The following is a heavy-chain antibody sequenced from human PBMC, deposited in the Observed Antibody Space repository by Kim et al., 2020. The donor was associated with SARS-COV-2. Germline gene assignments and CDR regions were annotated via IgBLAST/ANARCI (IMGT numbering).Heavy chain of an antibody. J-gene: IGHJ4*02. D-gene: IGHD2-2*01. CDR2: IIPIFGTA. CDR1: GGTFSSYA. Sequence: SVTVSCKASGGTFSSYAISWVRQAPGQGLEWMGGIIPIFGTANYAQKFQGRVTITADESTSTAYMELSSLRSEDTAVYYCAREGLYCSSTSCFSRPPDYWGQGTLVTVSS. CDR3: AREGLYCSSTSCFSRPPDY. V-gene: IGHV1-69*13.